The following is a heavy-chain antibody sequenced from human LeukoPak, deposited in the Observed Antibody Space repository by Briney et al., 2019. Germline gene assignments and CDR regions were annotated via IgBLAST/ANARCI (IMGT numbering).Heavy chain of an antibody. Sequence: SVKVSCKASGVTFSSYAISWVRQAPGQGLEWMGGIIPIFGTANYAQKFQGRVTITTDESTSTAYMELSSLRSEDTAVYYCAAESGSYAYYYYMDVWGKGTTVTVSS. V-gene: IGHV1-69*05. CDR3: AAESGSYAYYYYMDV. J-gene: IGHJ6*03. D-gene: IGHD1-26*01. CDR2: IIPIFGTA. CDR1: GVTFSSYA.